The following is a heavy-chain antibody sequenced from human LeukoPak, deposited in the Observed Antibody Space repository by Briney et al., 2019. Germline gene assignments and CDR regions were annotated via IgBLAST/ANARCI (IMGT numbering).Heavy chain of an antibody. D-gene: IGHD5-12*01. J-gene: IGHJ2*01. CDR3: ARARSGYQDWYFDL. CDR2: IYYSGST. Sequence: SQTLSLTCTVSGGSISSGDYYWSWIRQPPGKGLEWIGYIYYSGSTYYNPSLKSRLTISVDTSKNQFSLKLTSVTAADTAVYYCARARSGYQDWYFDLWGRGTPVTVSS. CDR1: GGSISSGDYY. V-gene: IGHV4-30-4*01.